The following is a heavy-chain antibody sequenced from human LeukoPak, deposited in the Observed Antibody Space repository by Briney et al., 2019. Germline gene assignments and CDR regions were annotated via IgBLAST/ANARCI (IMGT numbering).Heavy chain of an antibody. D-gene: IGHD1-1*01. Sequence: GGSLRLSCVASGFTFSDYYMNWIRQAPGKGLEWISYISGSGSRIYYADPVKGRFTISRDNAKNSLFLQMNSLRAEDTAVYYCADNLSRWGQGTLVTVSS. CDR2: ISGSGSRI. CDR1: GFTFSDYY. CDR3: ADNLSR. J-gene: IGHJ4*02. V-gene: IGHV3-11*04.